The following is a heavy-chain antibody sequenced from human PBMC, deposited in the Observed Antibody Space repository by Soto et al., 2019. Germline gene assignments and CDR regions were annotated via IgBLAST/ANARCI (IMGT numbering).Heavy chain of an antibody. CDR3: ARDRFYESGGYVFEY. V-gene: IGHV4-31*02. D-gene: IGHD3-22*01. CDR1: GATVSSGGYY. J-gene: IGHJ4*02. Sequence: QVRLRESGPGLVKPSQTLSLTCTVSGATVSSGGYYWSWIRQHPGKGLEWIGFIYYSGTTSYNPSLQSRVTISVDTSKNQFSLKLTSMTAADTAVYYCARDRFYESGGYVFEYWGQGAMVTVSS. CDR2: IYYSGTT.